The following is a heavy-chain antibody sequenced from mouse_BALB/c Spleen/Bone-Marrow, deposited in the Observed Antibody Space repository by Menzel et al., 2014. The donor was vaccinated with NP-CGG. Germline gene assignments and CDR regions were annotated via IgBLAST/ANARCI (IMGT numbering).Heavy chain of an antibody. Sequence: VMLVESGPGLVAPSQSLSITRTVSGFSLTVYGVNWVRQPPGKGLEWLGMIWGDGITDCNSAFKSRLSISKDDFKSQVFLKMNSLQTDDTAKYYCAREGNYFDYWGQGTTLTVSS. CDR1: GFSLTVYG. V-gene: IGHV2-6-7*01. CDR3: AREGNYFDY. J-gene: IGHJ2*01. CDR2: IWGDGIT.